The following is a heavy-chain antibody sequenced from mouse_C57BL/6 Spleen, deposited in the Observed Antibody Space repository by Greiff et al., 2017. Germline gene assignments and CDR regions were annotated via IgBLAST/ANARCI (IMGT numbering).Heavy chain of an antibody. V-gene: IGHV1-80*01. CDR2: IYPGDGDT. CDR1: GYAFSSYW. Sequence: VQGVESGAELVKPGASVKISCKASGYAFSSYWMNWVKQRPGKGLEWIGQIYPGDGDTNYNGKFKGKATLTADKSASTAYMQLSSLTSEDSAVYFCARGGLRFMDYWGQGTSVTVSS. J-gene: IGHJ4*01. D-gene: IGHD3-1*01. CDR3: ARGGLRFMDY.